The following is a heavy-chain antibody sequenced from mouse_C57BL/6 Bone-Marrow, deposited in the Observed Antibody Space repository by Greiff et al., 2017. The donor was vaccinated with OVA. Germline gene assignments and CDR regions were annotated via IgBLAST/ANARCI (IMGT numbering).Heavy chain of an antibody. CDR3: ARESDYYGSSPYWYFDV. J-gene: IGHJ1*03. CDR1: GYTFTSYG. V-gene: IGHV1-81*01. CDR2: IYPRSGNT. Sequence: QVQLQQSGAELARPGASVKLSCKASGYTFTSYGISWVKQRTGQGLEWIGEIYPRSGNTYYNEKFKGKATLTADKSSSTAYMELRSLTSEDSAVYFCARESDYYGSSPYWYFDVWGTGTTVTVSS. D-gene: IGHD1-1*01.